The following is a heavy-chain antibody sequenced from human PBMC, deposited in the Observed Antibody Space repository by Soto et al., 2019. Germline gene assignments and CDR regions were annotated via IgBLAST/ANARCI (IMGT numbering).Heavy chain of an antibody. CDR2: MNPNSGNT. V-gene: IGHV1-8*01. CDR3: ARGITIFGVVPG. Sequence: ASVKVSCKTSGYSFTSYDINWVRQATGQGLEWMGWMNPNSGNTGYAQKFQGRVTMTRNTSISTAYMELSSLRSEDTAVYYCARGITIFGVVPGWGQGTLVTVSS. J-gene: IGHJ4*02. CDR1: GYSFTSYD. D-gene: IGHD3-3*01.